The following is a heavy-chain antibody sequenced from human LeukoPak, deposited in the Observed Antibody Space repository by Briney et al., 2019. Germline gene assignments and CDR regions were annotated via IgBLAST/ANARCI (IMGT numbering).Heavy chain of an antibody. CDR3: ARGPRRTYYYDSPPPDMDV. CDR2: MNPNSGNT. Sequence: VASVKVSCKASGYTFTSYDINWVRQATGQGLEWMGWMNPNSGNTGYAQKFQGRVTMTRNTSISTAYMELSSLRSEDTAVYYCARGPRRTYYYDSPPPDMDVWGQGTTVTVSS. CDR1: GYTFTSYD. V-gene: IGHV1-8*01. D-gene: IGHD3-22*01. J-gene: IGHJ6*02.